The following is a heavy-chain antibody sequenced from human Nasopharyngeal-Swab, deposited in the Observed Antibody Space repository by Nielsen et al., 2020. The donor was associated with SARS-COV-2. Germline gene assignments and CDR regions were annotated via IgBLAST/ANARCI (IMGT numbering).Heavy chain of an antibody. CDR3: ARDGSGTIAVAGPYYFDY. Sequence: GASLKISCAASGFTFSSYEMNWVRQAPGKGLEWVSYISSSGSTIYYADSVKGRFTISRDNAKNSLYLQMNSLRAEDTAVYYCARDGSGTIAVAGPYYFDYWGQGTLVTVSS. D-gene: IGHD6-13*01. CDR2: ISSSGSTI. CDR1: GFTFSSYE. V-gene: IGHV3-48*03. J-gene: IGHJ4*02.